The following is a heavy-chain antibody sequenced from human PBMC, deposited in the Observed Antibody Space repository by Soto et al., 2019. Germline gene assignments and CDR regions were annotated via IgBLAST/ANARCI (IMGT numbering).Heavy chain of an antibody. CDR1: GASMSSISTYY. J-gene: IGHJ4*02. CDR2: VYYDGTT. CDR3: ASQVCTRGPCYFDY. V-gene: IGHV4-39*01. Sequence: QLQLQESGPGLLKPSETLSLTCTVSGASMSSISTYYWGWVRQPPGKGLEWIGTVYYDGTTYYNLSLRSRVTVAVDTSKDQFSLSLSSVTAADTAVYDCASQVCTRGPCYFDYWGQGTLLTVSS. D-gene: IGHD2-8*02.